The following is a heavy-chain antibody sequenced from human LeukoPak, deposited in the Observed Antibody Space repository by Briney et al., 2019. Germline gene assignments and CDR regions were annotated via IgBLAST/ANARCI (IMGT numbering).Heavy chain of an antibody. CDR2: IYYSGST. CDR3: ARESGRDYYDSSIDY. J-gene: IGHJ4*02. Sequence: SETLSLTCTVSGGSISSYYWSWIRQPPAKGLEWIGYIYYSGSTNYNPSLKSRVTISVDTSKNQFSLKLSSVTAPDTAVYYCARESGRDYYDSSIDYWGQGTLVTVSS. CDR1: GGSISSYY. V-gene: IGHV4-59*01. D-gene: IGHD3-22*01.